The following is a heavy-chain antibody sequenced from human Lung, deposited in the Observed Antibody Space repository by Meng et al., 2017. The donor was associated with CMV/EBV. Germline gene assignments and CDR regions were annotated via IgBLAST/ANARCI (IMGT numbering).Heavy chain of an antibody. Sequence: GSNGAGTPQPPGKGLQNMGKVNHSGKTNSTPYPRSRVTISIDTSKTQFSLKMNSVPAAATVVYYCARYPNRPPLISMVRGISPWFDSWGPGTLVTVSS. CDR2: VNHSGKT. V-gene: IGHV4-34*01. J-gene: IGHJ5*01. CDR1: GSN. D-gene: IGHD3-10*01. CDR3: ARYPNRPPLISMVRGISPWFDS.